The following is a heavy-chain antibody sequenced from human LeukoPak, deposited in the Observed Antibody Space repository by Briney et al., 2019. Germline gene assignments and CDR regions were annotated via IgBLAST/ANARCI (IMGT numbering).Heavy chain of an antibody. J-gene: IGHJ4*02. CDR3: ARDVFGLDY. D-gene: IGHD3-10*01. Sequence: ASVKASCKASGYTFISYYIHWVRQAPGQGLEWMGVINSRSGGTTDAQKFQGRVTMTRDTSTSTVYMELSSLRSEDTGVYFCARDVFGLDYWGQGTLVTVSS. CDR1: GYTFISYY. V-gene: IGHV1-46*01. CDR2: INSRSGGT.